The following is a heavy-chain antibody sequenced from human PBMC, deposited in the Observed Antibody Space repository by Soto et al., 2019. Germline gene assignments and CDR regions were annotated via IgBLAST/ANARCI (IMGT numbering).Heavy chain of an antibody. V-gene: IGHV2-5*02. J-gene: IGHJ4*02. CDR1: GFSLNTDAEG. Sequence: QITLKESGPTQVKPTQTLTLTCSFSGFSLNTDAEGVGWVRQPPGEALEWLALIYWDDDERYSPSLKTRLTITKDPSKTQVVLIMTNMDPVDTATYYCAHSRNLITEDAQVADFDYWGQGTLVTGSS. CDR3: AHSRNLITEDAQVADFDY. D-gene: IGHD3-10*01. CDR2: IYWDDDE.